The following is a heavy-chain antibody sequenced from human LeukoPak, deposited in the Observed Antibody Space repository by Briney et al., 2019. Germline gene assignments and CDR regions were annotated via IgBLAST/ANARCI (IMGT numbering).Heavy chain of an antibody. Sequence: GGSLRLSCAASGFTFSNYWMTWVRQAPGKGLEWVSYISSSSSTIYYADSVKGRFTISRDNAKNSLYLQMNSLRAEDTAVYYCARKSSRQWLANYYFDYWGQGTLVTVSS. V-gene: IGHV3-48*01. D-gene: IGHD6-19*01. J-gene: IGHJ4*02. CDR3: ARKSSRQWLANYYFDY. CDR2: ISSSSSTI. CDR1: GFTFSNYW.